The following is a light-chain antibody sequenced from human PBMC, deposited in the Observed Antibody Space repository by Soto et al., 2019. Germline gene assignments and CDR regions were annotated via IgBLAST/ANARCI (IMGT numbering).Light chain of an antibody. V-gene: IGLV2-8*01. Sequence: QSALTQPPSASGSPGQSVTISCTGTRSSVGGYNFVSWYQHHPGTAHKLIISEVNKRPSGVPDLFSAYKSGNTASLTVSGLPEEDDADYYGNSYGGSNNYVFGTGTKLTVL. CDR1: RSSVGGYNF. J-gene: IGLJ1*01. CDR2: EVN. CDR3: NSYGGSNNYV.